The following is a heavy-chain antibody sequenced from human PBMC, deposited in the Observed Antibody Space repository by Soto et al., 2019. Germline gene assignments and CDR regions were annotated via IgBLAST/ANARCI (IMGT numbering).Heavy chain of an antibody. CDR1: GFTFDDYT. Sequence: EMQLVESGGVVVQPGGSLRLSCAASGFTFDDYTMHWVRQVPGKGLDWVSTISWDGGTTYYADSVKGRFTISRDNSKSSPYLQMNGLRTEDSAFYYCAKGGDYWYFDLWGRGTLATVSS. CDR3: AKGGDYWYFDL. D-gene: IGHD3-16*01. CDR2: ISWDGGTT. V-gene: IGHV3-43*01. J-gene: IGHJ2*01.